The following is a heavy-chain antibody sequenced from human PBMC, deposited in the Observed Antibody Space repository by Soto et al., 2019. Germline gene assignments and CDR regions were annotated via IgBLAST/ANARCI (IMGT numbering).Heavy chain of an antibody. V-gene: IGHV3-21*01. J-gene: IGHJ4*02. Sequence: EVQLVESGGGLVKPGGSLRLSCAASGFTFSTYTMNWVRQAPGKGLEWVSSITGSRRFIYYADSVKGRFTISRDNAENSLYLQMNSLRAEDTAVYYCARVGGGIVVVPGANRGDYWGQGTLVTVSS. D-gene: IGHD2-2*01. CDR2: ITGSRRFI. CDR3: ARVGGGIVVVPGANRGDY. CDR1: GFTFSTYT.